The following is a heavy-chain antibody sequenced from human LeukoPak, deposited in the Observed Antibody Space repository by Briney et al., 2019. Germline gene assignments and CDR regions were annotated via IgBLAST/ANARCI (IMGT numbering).Heavy chain of an antibody. Sequence: GGSLRLSCAASGFTFSSYSMNWVRQAPGKGLEWVSSISSSSSYIYYADSVKGRFTISRDNAKNTLYLQMNSLRAEDTAVYYCAKDLFSLLPDYWGQGTLVTVSS. D-gene: IGHD2-15*01. CDR3: AKDLFSLLPDY. V-gene: IGHV3-21*04. CDR2: ISSSSSYI. CDR1: GFTFSSYS. J-gene: IGHJ4*02.